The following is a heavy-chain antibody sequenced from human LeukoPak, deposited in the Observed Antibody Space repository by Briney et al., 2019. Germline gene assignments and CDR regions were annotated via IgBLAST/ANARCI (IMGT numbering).Heavy chain of an antibody. CDR2: IKSKTDGGTT. V-gene: IGHV3-15*01. CDR3: TSRYYDILTGHPRGFDY. J-gene: IGHJ4*02. CDR1: GFTFSNAW. Sequence: PGGSLRLSCAASGFTFSNAWMSWVRQAPGKGLEWVGRIKSKTDGGTTDYAAPVKGRFTISRDDSKNTLYLQMNSLRTEDTAVYYCTSRYYDILTGHPRGFDYWGQGTLVTVSS. D-gene: IGHD3-9*01.